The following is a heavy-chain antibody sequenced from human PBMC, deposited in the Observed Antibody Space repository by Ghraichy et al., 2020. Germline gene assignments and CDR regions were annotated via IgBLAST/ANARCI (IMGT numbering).Heavy chain of an antibody. J-gene: IGHJ6*02. V-gene: IGHV3-21*01. CDR1: GFTFSSYS. CDR3: ARATIFGVVITYYYGMDV. D-gene: IGHD3-3*01. Sequence: GGSLRLSCAASGFTFSSYSMNWVRQAPGKGLEWVSSISSSSSYIYYADSVKGRFTISRDNAKNSLYLQMNSLRAEDTAVYYCARATIFGVVITYYYGMDVWGQGTTVTVSS. CDR2: ISSSSSYI.